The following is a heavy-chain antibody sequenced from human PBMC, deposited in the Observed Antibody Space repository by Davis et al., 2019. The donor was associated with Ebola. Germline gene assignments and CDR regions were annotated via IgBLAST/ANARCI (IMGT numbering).Heavy chain of an antibody. Sequence: SETLSLTCTVSGDSMSSYYYNWIRQPPGRGLEWTGNIYYSGTTNLNPSLKSRVTISVDTSKNQFSLKLSSVTAADTAVYYCARGPTYYDFWSGYYSDSWGQGTLVTVSS. CDR2: IYYSGTT. CDR1: GDSMSSYY. J-gene: IGHJ4*02. V-gene: IGHV4-59*01. CDR3: ARGPTYYDFWSGYYSDS. D-gene: IGHD3-3*01.